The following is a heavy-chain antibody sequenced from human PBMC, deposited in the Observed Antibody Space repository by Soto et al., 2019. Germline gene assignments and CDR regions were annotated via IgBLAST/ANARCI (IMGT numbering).Heavy chain of an antibody. D-gene: IGHD6-25*01. V-gene: IGHV3-48*03. Sequence: GGSLRLSSAASEFTFVSYRVNWVRKDQGKGLEGISYISSSDNTIFYADSVKGRFTISRDNAKNSLYLQMNSLRAEDTAVYYCAREGIATAGPHFDYWGQGTLVTVTS. J-gene: IGHJ4*02. CDR3: AREGIATAGPHFDY. CDR1: EFTFVSYR. CDR2: ISSSDNTI.